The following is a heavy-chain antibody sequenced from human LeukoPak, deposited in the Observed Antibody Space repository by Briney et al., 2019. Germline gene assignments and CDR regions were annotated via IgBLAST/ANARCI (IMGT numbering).Heavy chain of an antibody. CDR1: GYTFIGYN. D-gene: IGHD3-9*01. CDR3: ARAPRGTAGYYDP. CDR2: ISPAGHNT. J-gene: IGHJ5*02. V-gene: IGHV1-46*01. Sequence: ASVKVSCKASGYTFIGYNMHWVRQAPGQRLEWVGMISPAGHNTDYAEELKGRVSLTSDTSTTTVYMEVSSLTSEDTAIYYCARAPRGTAGYYDPWGQGTLVTVSS.